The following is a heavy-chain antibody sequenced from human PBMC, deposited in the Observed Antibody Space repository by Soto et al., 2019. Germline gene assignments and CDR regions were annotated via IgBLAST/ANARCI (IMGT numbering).Heavy chain of an antibody. CDR2: MNPDSGNT. Sequence: QVQLVQSGAEVKKPGASVKVSCKASGYTFTSYDINWVRQATGQGLEWMGWMNPDSGNTGYAQKFQGRVTMTRNTSISTAYMELSSLRSEDTAVYYCASERASSKRFDPWGQGTLVTVSS. CDR3: ASERASSKRFDP. V-gene: IGHV1-8*01. D-gene: IGHD3-16*02. J-gene: IGHJ5*02. CDR1: GYTFTSYD.